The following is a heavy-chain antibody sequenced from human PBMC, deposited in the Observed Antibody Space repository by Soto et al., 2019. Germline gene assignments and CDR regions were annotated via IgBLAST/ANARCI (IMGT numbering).Heavy chain of an antibody. CDR3: AKDKVVVVAATLGYYFDY. CDR1: GFTFSSYA. V-gene: IGHV3-23*01. D-gene: IGHD2-15*01. J-gene: IGHJ4*02. CDR2: ISGSGGST. Sequence: GGSLRLSCAASGFTFSSYAMSWVRQAPGKGLEWVSAISGSGGSTYYADSVKGRFTISRDNSKNTLYLQMNSLRAEDTAVYYCAKDKVVVVAATLGYYFDYWGQGTLVTVSS.